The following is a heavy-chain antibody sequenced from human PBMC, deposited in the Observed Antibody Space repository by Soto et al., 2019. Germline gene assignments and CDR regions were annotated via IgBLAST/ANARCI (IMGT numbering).Heavy chain of an antibody. J-gene: IGHJ5*02. CDR2: ISAYNGNT. CDR1: GYTFTSYG. V-gene: IGHV1-18*01. CDR3: ARTPLHFDWLLPPFDP. D-gene: IGHD3-9*01. Sequence: QVQLVQSGAAVKKPGASVKVSCKASGYTFTSYGISWVRQAPGQGLEWMGWISAYNGNTNYAQKLQGRVTMTTDTSTSTAYMELRSLRSDDTAVYYCARTPLHFDWLLPPFDPWGQGTLVTVSS.